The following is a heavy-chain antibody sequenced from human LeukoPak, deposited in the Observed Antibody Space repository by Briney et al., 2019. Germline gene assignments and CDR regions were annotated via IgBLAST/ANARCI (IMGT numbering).Heavy chain of an antibody. D-gene: IGHD5-12*01. Sequence: SETLSLTCTVSGGSISSYYWSWIRQPPGKGLEWIGYIYYSGSTNYNPSLKSRVTISVDTSKNQFSLKLSSVTATDTAVYYCAREARLRNDAFDIWGQGTMVTVSS. CDR1: GGSISSYY. CDR3: AREARLRNDAFDI. CDR2: IYYSGST. J-gene: IGHJ3*02. V-gene: IGHV4-59*01.